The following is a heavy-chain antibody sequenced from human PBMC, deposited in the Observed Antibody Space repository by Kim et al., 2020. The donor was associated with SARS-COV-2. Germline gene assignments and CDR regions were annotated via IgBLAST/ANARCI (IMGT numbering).Heavy chain of an antibody. D-gene: IGHD3-10*01. J-gene: IGHJ4*02. Sequence: SVKGRFTISRDNSKNTLYLQMTSLRAEDTAVYYCVLTYYYGSGSSLGDYWGQGTLVTVSS. V-gene: IGHV3-30*04. CDR3: VLTYYYGSGSSLGDY.